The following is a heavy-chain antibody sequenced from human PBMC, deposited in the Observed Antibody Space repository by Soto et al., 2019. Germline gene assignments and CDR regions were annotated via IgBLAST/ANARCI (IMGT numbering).Heavy chain of an antibody. CDR2: IIPIFGTA. V-gene: IGHV1-69*12. Sequence: QVQLVQSGAEVKKPGSSVKVSCKASGGTFSSYAISWVRQAPGQGLEWMGGIIPIFGTANYAQKFQGRVTITADESSSTAYMELSSLRSEDTAVYYCAREGGSGNYRYYAMDVWGQGTTVTVSS. D-gene: IGHD3-10*01. CDR1: GGTFSSYA. J-gene: IGHJ6*02. CDR3: AREGGSGNYRYYAMDV.